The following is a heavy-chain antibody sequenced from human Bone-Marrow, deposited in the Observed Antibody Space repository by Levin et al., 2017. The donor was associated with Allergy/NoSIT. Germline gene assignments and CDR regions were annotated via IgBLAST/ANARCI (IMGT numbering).Heavy chain of an antibody. CDR3: ARGKSHGGGCDF. J-gene: IGHJ4*02. V-gene: IGHV4-34*01. Sequence: SQTLSLTCAVFGGSFYDYRWTWIPQSPGKGLEWIGEINHRGTANYNPSLSSRVTVPADTSKHQSSLTFTSPTASDPGLHYFARGKSHGGGCDFWGQGILVTVSS. D-gene: IGHD3-16*01. CDR1: GGSFYDYR. CDR2: INHRGTA.